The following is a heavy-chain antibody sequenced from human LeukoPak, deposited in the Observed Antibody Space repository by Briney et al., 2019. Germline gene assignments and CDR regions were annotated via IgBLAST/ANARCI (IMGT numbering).Heavy chain of an antibody. J-gene: IGHJ4*02. CDR1: GFTFSTYW. V-gene: IGHV3-7*05. Sequence: RPGGSLRLSCAASGFTFSTYWMSWVRQAPGKGVEWVATIKYDGSEKYYVDSVKGRFTVSRDNAKNSLYLQINSLRVEDTAVYYCARREATGCLSFAYWGQGTLVTVS. CDR2: IKYDGSEK. D-gene: IGHD6-19*01. CDR3: ARREATGCLSFAY.